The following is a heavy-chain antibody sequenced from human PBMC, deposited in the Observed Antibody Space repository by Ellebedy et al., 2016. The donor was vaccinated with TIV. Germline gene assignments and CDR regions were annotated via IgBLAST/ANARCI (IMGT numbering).Heavy chain of an antibody. Sequence: GESLKISCSASGFTFSSYWMSWVRQAPGKGLEWVANIKQDGSDKNYVDSVKGRFTISRDNTKNSLYLQINSLRGEDTAVFYCARVGNGRGFDFWGQGTLVTVSS. CDR3: ARVGNGRGFDF. J-gene: IGHJ4*02. V-gene: IGHV3-7*01. D-gene: IGHD1-1*01. CDR2: IKQDGSDK. CDR1: GFTFSSYW.